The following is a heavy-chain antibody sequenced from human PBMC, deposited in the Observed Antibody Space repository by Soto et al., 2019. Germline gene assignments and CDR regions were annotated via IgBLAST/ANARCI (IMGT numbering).Heavy chain of an antibody. CDR2: IYYSGST. D-gene: IGHD2-21*01. J-gene: IGHJ5*02. Sequence: PSGSVRLTVALAEGADRGDCWSWIKQPPGKGLEWIGYIYYSGSTNYNPSLKSRVTISVDTSKNQFSLKLSSVTAADTAVYYCARFYSPGVGAGINWFDPWGQGTLVTVSS. V-gene: IGHV4-59*02. CDR3: ARFYSPGVGAGINWFDP. CDR1: EGADRGDC.